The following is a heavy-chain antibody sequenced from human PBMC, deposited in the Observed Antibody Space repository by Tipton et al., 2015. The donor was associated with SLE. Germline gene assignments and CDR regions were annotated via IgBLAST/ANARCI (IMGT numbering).Heavy chain of an antibody. Sequence: GLVKPSETLSLTCTVSGGSISSHYWSWIRQPPGKGLEWIGYIYYSGSTNYNPSLKSRVTISVDTSKNQFSLKLSSVTAADTAVYYCARGTGWFDPWGQGTLVTVSS. CDR3: ARGTGWFDP. J-gene: IGHJ5*02. CDR1: GGSISSHY. V-gene: IGHV4-59*11. CDR2: IYYSGST.